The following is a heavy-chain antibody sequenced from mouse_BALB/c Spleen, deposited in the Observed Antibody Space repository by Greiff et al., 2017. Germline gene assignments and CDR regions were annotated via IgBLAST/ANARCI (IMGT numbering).Heavy chain of an antibody. V-gene: IGHV2-9*02. CDR2: IWAGGST. CDR1: GFSLTSYG. D-gene: IGHD2-10*02. Sequence: QVQLKESGPGLVAPSQSPSITCTVSGFSLTSYGVHWVRQPPGKGLEWLGVIWAGGSTNYNSALMSRLSISKDNSKSQVFLKMNSLQTDDTAMYYWAREKYGNYAWFAYWGQGTLVTVSA. J-gene: IGHJ3*01. CDR3: AREKYGNYAWFAY.